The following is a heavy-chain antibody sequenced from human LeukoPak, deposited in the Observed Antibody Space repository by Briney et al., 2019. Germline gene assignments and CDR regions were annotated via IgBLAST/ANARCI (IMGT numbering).Heavy chain of an antibody. CDR3: ARDYLYYYDSSGYLYDAFDI. D-gene: IGHD3-22*01. Sequence: PGGSLRLSCAASGFTFSSYAMHWVRQAPGKGLEWVAVISYDGSNKYYADSVKGRFTISRDNSKNTLYLQMNSLRAEDTAVYYCARDYLYYYDSSGYLYDAFDIWGQGTMVTVSS. CDR1: GFTFSSYA. V-gene: IGHV3-30-3*01. J-gene: IGHJ3*02. CDR2: ISYDGSNK.